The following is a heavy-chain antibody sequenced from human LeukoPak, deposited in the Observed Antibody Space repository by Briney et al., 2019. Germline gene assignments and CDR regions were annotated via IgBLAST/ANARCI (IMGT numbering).Heavy chain of an antibody. CDR3: ARHSRWFDP. J-gene: IGHJ5*02. CDR2: IYYSGST. V-gene: IGHV4-39*01. CDR1: GGSISSSSYY. Sequence: SETLSLTCTVSGGSISSSSYYWGWIRQPPGKGLEWIGSIYYSGSTYYNPSLKSRVTISVDTSKNQFSLKLSSVTAADTAVYYCARHSRWFDPWGQGTLVTVSS.